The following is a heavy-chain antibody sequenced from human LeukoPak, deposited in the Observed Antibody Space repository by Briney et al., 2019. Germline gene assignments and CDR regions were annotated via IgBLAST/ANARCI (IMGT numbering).Heavy chain of an antibody. Sequence: GQSLRLSCAAAGFTFSDYYMSWIRQAPGKVLEWVSYISSSVSTIYYADSVKGRFTISRDNAKNSLYLQMNRLRAEDTAVYYCARERSSSWYTQQADYYYYGMDVWGQGTTVTVYS. CDR2: ISSSVSTI. CDR1: GFTFSDYY. CDR3: ARERSSSWYTQQADYYYYGMDV. D-gene: IGHD6-13*01. V-gene: IGHV3-11*01. J-gene: IGHJ6*02.